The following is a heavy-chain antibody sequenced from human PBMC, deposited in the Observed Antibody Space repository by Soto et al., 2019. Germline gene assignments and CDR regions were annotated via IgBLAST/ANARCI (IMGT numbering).Heavy chain of an antibody. CDR2: IWYDGSNK. D-gene: IGHD4-17*01. CDR1: GFTFSSYG. CDR3: AREGYGDYVWYFDL. Sequence: QVQLVESGGGVVQPGRSLRLSCAASGFTFSSYGMHWVRQAPGKGLEWVAVIWYDGSNKYYADSVKGRFTISRDNSKNTLYLQMNSLRAEDTAVYYCAREGYGDYVWYFDLWDRGTLVTVSS. J-gene: IGHJ2*01. V-gene: IGHV3-33*01.